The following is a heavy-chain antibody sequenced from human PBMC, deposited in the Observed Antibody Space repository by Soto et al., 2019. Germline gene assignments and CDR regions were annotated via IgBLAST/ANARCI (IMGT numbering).Heavy chain of an antibody. J-gene: IGHJ4*02. V-gene: IGHV3-64*01. Sequence: EVQLVESGGGLVQPGGSPRLSCAGFGFSFSNHHMHWVRQAPGKGLEYVSGISSTGSTIYYANSVKGRFTISRDNSKNTLFLQMGDLRNEDMAVYYCARVRKTYGDYDYWGQGTLVTVSS. CDR3: ARVRKTYGDYDY. CDR2: ISSTGSTI. D-gene: IGHD4-17*01. CDR1: GFSFSNHH.